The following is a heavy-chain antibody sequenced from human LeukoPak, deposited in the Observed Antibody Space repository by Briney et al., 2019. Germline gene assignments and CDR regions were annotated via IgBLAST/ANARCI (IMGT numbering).Heavy chain of an antibody. CDR3: ARDRDPIIAVAGTLDY. CDR1: GFTFRTYA. Sequence: GGSLRLSCAASGFTFRTYAMHWIRQAPGKGLEWVAVISYDGSNKYYADSVKGRFTISRDNSKNTLYLQMNSLRAEDTAVYYCARDRDPIIAVAGTLDYWGQGTLVTVSS. D-gene: IGHD6-19*01. CDR2: ISYDGSNK. V-gene: IGHV3-30-3*01. J-gene: IGHJ4*02.